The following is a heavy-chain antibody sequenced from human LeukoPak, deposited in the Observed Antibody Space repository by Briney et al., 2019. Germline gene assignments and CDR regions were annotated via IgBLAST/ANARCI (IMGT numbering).Heavy chain of an antibody. CDR2: MNPNSGNT. CDR3: ARVPYSSGWTNYYYYMDV. V-gene: IGHV1-8*03. J-gene: IGHJ6*03. CDR1: GYTFTSYD. D-gene: IGHD6-19*01. Sequence: ASVKVSCKASGYTFTSYDINWVRQATGRGLEWMGWMNPNSGNTGYAQKFQGRVTITRNTSISTAYMELSSLRSEDTAVYYCARVPYSSGWTNYYYYMDVWGKGTTVTISS.